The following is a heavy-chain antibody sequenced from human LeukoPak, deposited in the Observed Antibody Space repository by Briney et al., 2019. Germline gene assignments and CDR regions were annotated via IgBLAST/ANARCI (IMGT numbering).Heavy chain of an antibody. J-gene: IGHJ5*02. D-gene: IGHD3-10*01. CDR2: ISWNSGSI. CDR3: ARESVVLLWFGELLSWFDP. CDR1: GFTFDDYA. Sequence: GGSLRLSCAASGFTFDDYAMHWVRQVPGKGLEWVSGISWNSGSIGYADSVKGRFTISRDNAKNSLYLQMNSLRAEDTALYYCARESVVLLWFGELLSWFDPWGQGTLVTVSS. V-gene: IGHV3-9*01.